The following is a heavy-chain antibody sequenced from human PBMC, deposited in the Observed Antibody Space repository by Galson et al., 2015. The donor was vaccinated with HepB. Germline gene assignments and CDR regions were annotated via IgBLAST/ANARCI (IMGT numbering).Heavy chain of an antibody. CDR1: GISFGVYG. Sequence: SLRLSCAGSGISFGVYGMHWLRQAPGKGPEWVAAISYDGSKKYYADSVQGRFTISRDNSENTLYLQMSSLRGDDTAVYYCVQGDCSSTTCYPDAFDVWGQGTMVTVSS. CDR3: VQGDCSSTTCYPDAFDV. J-gene: IGHJ3*01. CDR2: ISYDGSKK. V-gene: IGHV3-30*03. D-gene: IGHD2-2*01.